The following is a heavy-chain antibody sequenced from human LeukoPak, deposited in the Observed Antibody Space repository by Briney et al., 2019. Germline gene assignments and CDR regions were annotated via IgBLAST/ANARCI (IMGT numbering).Heavy chain of an antibody. CDR1: GFTFSSYS. D-gene: IGHD3-22*01. CDR2: ISSSSSYI. J-gene: IGHJ4*02. Sequence: GGSLRLSCAASGFTFSSYSMNWVRQAPGKGLEWVSSISSSSSYIYYADSVKGRFTISRDNSKNTLYLQMNSLRAEDTAVYYCATYFDYDSSGGLFDYWGQGTLVTVSS. V-gene: IGHV3-21*01. CDR3: ATYFDYDSSGGLFDY.